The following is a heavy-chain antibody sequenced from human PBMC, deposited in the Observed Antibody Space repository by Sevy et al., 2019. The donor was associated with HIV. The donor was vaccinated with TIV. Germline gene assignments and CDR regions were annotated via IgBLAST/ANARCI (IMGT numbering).Heavy chain of an antibody. D-gene: IGHD6-19*01. Sequence: LSLTCAASGFTFSSYWMSWVRQAPGKGLEWVANIKQDGSEKYYVDSVKGRFTISRDNAKNSLYLQMNSLRAEDTAVYYCAREYSSGWYDYWGQGTLVTVSS. J-gene: IGHJ4*02. CDR3: AREYSSGWYDY. CDR2: IKQDGSEK. CDR1: GFTFSSYW. V-gene: IGHV3-7*01.